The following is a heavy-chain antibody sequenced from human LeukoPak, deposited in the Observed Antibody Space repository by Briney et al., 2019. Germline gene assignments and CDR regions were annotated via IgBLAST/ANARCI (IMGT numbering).Heavy chain of an antibody. CDR2: IIGRGYKT. CDR1: GFTFSSHD. V-gene: IGHV3-23*01. J-gene: IGHJ4*02. Sequence: PGVSLRLSCAASGFTFSSHDMTWVRQAPGKGLEWVSAIIGRGYKTFYADSVKGRFTISRDNSKNMLYLQLNSLRVEDSALYYCAKDGSAWSKDYWGQGTLVTVSS. D-gene: IGHD6-19*01. CDR3: AKDGSAWSKDY.